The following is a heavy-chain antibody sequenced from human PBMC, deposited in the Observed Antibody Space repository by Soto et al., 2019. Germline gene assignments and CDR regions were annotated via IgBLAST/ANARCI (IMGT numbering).Heavy chain of an antibody. J-gene: IGHJ4*02. CDR3: AKAPVGPPDY. CDR1: GFTFSGYA. V-gene: IGHV3-23*01. Sequence: GGSLRLSCAASGFTFSGYAMSWVRQAPWKGLEWVSAISGSGGSTYYADSVKGRFTISRDNSKNTLYLQMNSLRAEDTAVYYCAKAPVGPPDYWGQGTLVTVSS. CDR2: ISGSGGST.